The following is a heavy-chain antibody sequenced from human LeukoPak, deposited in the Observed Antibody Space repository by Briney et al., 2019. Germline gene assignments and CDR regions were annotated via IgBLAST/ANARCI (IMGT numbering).Heavy chain of an antibody. CDR3: AKATLSYSSPAAAFDY. J-gene: IGHJ4*02. D-gene: IGHD6-13*01. Sequence: GGSLRLSCAASGFTFDDYAMHWVRHAPGKGLEWVSGISWNSGSIGYADSVKGRFTISRDNAKNSLYLQMNSLRAEDTALYYCAKATLSYSSPAAAFDYWGQGTLVTVSS. CDR2: ISWNSGSI. V-gene: IGHV3-9*01. CDR1: GFTFDDYA.